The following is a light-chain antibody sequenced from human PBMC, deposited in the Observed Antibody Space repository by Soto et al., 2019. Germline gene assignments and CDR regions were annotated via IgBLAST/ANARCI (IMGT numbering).Light chain of an antibody. J-gene: IGLJ1*01. V-gene: IGLV2-23*02. CDR2: EVS. CDR1: SSDVGSYNL. CDR3: CSYTGSSTFYV. Sequence: QSALTQPASVSGSPGQSITISCTGTSSDVGSYNLVSWYQQHPGKAPKLMIYEVSKRPSGVSNRLSGSKSGNTASLTISGLQAEDEADYYCCSYTGSSTFYVFGTGTKVPV.